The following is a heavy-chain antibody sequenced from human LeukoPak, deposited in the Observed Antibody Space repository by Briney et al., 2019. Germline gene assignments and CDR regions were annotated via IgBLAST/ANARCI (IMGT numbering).Heavy chain of an antibody. J-gene: IGHJ4*02. D-gene: IGHD4-17*01. CDR1: GGSVSGYH. Sequence: PSETLSLTCAVYGGSVSGYHWTWIRQSPEKGLEWIGEINHSGRSNYNPSLKSRATISVDTSKNQFSLKLRSVTAADTAVFYCARNPPTVTTIFGFWGQGTLVTVSS. CDR2: INHSGRS. V-gene: IGHV4-34*01. CDR3: ARNPPTVTTIFGF.